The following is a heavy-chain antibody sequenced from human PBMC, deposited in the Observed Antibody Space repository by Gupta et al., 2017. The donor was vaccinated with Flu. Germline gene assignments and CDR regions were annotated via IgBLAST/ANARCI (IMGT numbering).Heavy chain of an antibody. V-gene: IGHV3-48*03. CDR1: GFAFNSYE. CDR3: ARGHWDN. J-gene: IGHJ4*02. Sequence: EVLLVESGGGLVQPGGSLRLSCTASGFAFNSYEMSWVRQAPGRGLEWVAFISSRAVTYYTDPVRGRFTISRDNANNLLYLQMSSLRGEDTAVYYCARGHWDNWGQGTLVTVSS. CDR2: ISSRAVT.